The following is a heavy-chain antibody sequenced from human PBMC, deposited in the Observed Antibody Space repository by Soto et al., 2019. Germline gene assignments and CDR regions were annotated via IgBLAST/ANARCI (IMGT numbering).Heavy chain of an antibody. J-gene: IGHJ5*02. CDR2: IYSSDSDT. CDR1: GYTFSSYW. V-gene: IGHV5-51*01. D-gene: IGHD3-16*02. CDR3: ILSVHRDRWFDT. Sequence: GESLKISCKGSGYTFSSYWIGWVRQVPGQGLEWMGNIYSSDSDTTYSPSFQGQVTISADKSTRTAYLQWGSLKAPDTAMYYCILSVHRDRWFDTWGQGTLVTVPQ.